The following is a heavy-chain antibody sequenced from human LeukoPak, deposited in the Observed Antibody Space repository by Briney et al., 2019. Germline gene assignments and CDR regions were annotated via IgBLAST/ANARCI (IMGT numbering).Heavy chain of an antibody. CDR1: GYTFTSYD. CDR2: MNPNSGNT. D-gene: IGHD6-6*01. Sequence: GGSVKVSCKASGYTFTSYDINWVRQAPGQGLEWMGWMNPNSGNTGYAQKFQGRVTMTRNAPISTAYMELSSLKSEDTAVYYCARVFMRGSSDGDFDYWGQGTLVTVSS. J-gene: IGHJ4*02. CDR3: ARVFMRGSSDGDFDY. V-gene: IGHV1-8*02.